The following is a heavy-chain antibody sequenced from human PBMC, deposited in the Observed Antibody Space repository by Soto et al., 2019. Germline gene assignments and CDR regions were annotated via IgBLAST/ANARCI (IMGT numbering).Heavy chain of an antibody. CDR3: ARDRYDILTGYSYFDY. CDR1: GDSVSSNSAA. J-gene: IGHJ4*02. Sequence: QSQTLSLTCAISGDSVSSNSAAWNWIRQSPSRGLEWLGRTYYRSKWYNDYAVSVKSRITINPDTSKNQFSLQLNSVTPEDTAVYYCARDRYDILTGYSYFDYWGQGTLVTVSS. V-gene: IGHV6-1*01. D-gene: IGHD3-9*01. CDR2: TYYRSKWYN.